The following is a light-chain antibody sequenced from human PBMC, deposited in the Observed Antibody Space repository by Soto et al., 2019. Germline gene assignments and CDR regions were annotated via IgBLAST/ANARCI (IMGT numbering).Light chain of an antibody. CDR2: LNSDGSH. Sequence: QTVVTQSPSASASLGASVKLTCTLSSGHSSYAIAWHQQQPEKGPRYLMKLNSDGSHSKGDGIPDRFSGSSSGAERYLTISSLQSEDEVDYYCQTWGTGIRVFGGGTKLTVL. CDR3: QTWGTGIRV. CDR1: SGHSSYA. V-gene: IGLV4-69*01. J-gene: IGLJ3*02.